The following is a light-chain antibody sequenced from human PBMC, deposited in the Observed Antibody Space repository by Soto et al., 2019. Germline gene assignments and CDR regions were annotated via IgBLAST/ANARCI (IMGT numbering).Light chain of an antibody. J-gene: IGKJ4*01. CDR3: QQYDTYPLT. CDR1: QSINKW. CDR2: DAS. V-gene: IGKV1-5*01. Sequence: DVQMTQSPSSLSASVGDRVTITCRASQSINKWCAWYQQKPGKAPKFLIYDASILETGVPSRFSGSASGTEFTLTISGLQPEDVASYYCQQYDTYPLTFGGGTRVELK.